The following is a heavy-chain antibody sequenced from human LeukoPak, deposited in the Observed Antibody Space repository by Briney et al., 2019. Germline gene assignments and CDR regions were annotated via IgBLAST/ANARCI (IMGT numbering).Heavy chain of an antibody. V-gene: IGHV4-59*01. CDR1: GRSISSYY. CDR2: IYYSGST. J-gene: IGHJ6*03. CDR3: ARAGNIGYYYYYMDV. D-gene: IGHD2/OR15-2a*01. Sequence: SETLSLTCTVSGRSISSYYWSWIRQPPGKGLEWIGYIYYSGSTNYNPSLKSRVTISVDTSKNQFSLKLSSVTAADTAVYYCARAGNIGYYYYYMDVWGKGTTVTVSS.